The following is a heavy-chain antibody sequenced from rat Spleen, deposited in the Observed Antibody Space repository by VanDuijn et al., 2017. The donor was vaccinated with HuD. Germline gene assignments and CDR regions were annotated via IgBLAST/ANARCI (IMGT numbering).Heavy chain of an antibody. V-gene: IGHV5-34*01. CDR2: ISGNSGTI. CDR1: GFTFSDHG. CDR3: ARRDYSRGFIMDA. J-gene: IGHJ4*01. D-gene: IGHD1-8*01. Sequence: EVQLVESGGGLVQPGRSLKLSCAASGFTFSDHGMSWIRQAPGKGLEWVAYISGNSGTIYYADTVKGRFTISRDNAKQTLYLQLSSLRSEDTALYYCARRDYSRGFIMDAWGQGASVTVSS.